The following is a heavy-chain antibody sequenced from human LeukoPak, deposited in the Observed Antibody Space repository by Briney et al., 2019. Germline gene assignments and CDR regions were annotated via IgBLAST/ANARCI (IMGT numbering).Heavy chain of an antibody. CDR1: GYTFTSYG. D-gene: IGHD1-1*01. J-gene: IGHJ5*02. CDR2: ISAYNGNT. V-gene: IGHV1-18*01. Sequence: GASVKVSCKASGYTFTSYGISWVRQAPGQGLEWMGWISAYNGNTNYAQKLQGRVTMTTDTSTSTAYMELRSLRSDDTAVYYCARDVELERPLSWFDPWGQGTLVTVSS. CDR3: ARDVELERPLSWFDP.